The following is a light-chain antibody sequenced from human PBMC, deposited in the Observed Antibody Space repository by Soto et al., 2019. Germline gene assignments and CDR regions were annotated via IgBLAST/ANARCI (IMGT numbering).Light chain of an antibody. Sequence: EIVMTQSPATLSVSPGERAALSCRASQSVSSNFAWYQQKPGQAPRLLIYGASTRATGIPARFSGSGSGTEFTLTISSLQSEDFAVYYCQQYNNWPYTFGQWTKLEIK. J-gene: IGKJ2*01. V-gene: IGKV3-15*01. CDR2: GAS. CDR3: QQYNNWPYT. CDR1: QSVSSN.